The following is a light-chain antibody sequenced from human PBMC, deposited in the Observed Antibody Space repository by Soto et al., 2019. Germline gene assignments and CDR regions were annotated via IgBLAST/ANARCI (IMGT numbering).Light chain of an antibody. V-gene: IGKV1-5*01. CDR2: GAS. J-gene: IGKJ1*01. CDR3: QNYTSYSGT. CDR1: QTISHY. Sequence: DIQMTQSPSTLSASVRDRVTITCRASQTISHYLAWYQQKPGKAPKLLIYGASSLARGVPSRFTGSGSGTEFTLTIISLQPDDFATYFCQNYTSYSGTFGQGTKV.